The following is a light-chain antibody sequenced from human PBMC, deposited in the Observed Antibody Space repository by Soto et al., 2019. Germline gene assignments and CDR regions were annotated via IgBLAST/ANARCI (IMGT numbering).Light chain of an antibody. CDR1: STDFVSYNR. J-gene: IGLJ1*01. CDR3: SLYTSENAYV. V-gene: IGLV2-18*01. Sequence: SVLTQPPSVSGPPGQSVTISCTGTSTDFVSYNRVSWYQQPPGTAPKLMIYEVSKRPSGVPDRFSGSKSGNTASLTISGLQAADEADYYCSLYTSENAYVFGTGTKVTVL. CDR2: EVS.